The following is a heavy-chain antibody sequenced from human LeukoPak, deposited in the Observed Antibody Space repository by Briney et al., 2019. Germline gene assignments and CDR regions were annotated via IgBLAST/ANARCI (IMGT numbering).Heavy chain of an antibody. CDR3: ARDGLLYFGELDF. Sequence: GGSLRVSCAASGFSFNNYSLNWVGQAPGNGLPRVSSIRSDSSYIYYADSVKGRFTISRDNAKSSLHLQMNSLRAEDTAVYYCARDGLLYFGELDFWGQGTLVTVSS. CDR2: IRSDSSYI. D-gene: IGHD3-10*01. CDR1: GFSFNNYS. V-gene: IGHV3-21*01. J-gene: IGHJ4*02.